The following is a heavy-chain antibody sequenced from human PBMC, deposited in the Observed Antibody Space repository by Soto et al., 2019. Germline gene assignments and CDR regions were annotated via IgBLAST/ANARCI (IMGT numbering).Heavy chain of an antibody. D-gene: IGHD2-15*01. CDR3: ARDPRSYCSGGSCYSYYGMDV. Sequence: SVRFSCKASGYTFTSYGISWVRPATGTGLQWMGWISAYNGNTNYAQKLQGRVTMTTDTSTSTAYMELRSLRSDDTAVYYCARDPRSYCSGGSCYSYYGMDVWGQGTTVTVSS. CDR2: ISAYNGNT. J-gene: IGHJ6*02. CDR1: GYTFTSYG. V-gene: IGHV1-18*01.